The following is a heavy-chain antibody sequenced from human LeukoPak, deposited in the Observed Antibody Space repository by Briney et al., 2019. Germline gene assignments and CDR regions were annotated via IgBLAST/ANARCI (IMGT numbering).Heavy chain of an antibody. V-gene: IGHV4-31*03. CDR2: IYYSGST. Sequence: SQTLSLTCTVSGGSISNGGYYWSWIRQHPGKGLEWIGCIYYSGSTYYNPSLKSRVTISVDTSKNQFSLKLSSVTAADTAVYYCARAAVGYCSSTSCYPYYFDYWGQGTLVTVSS. CDR1: GGSISNGGYY. J-gene: IGHJ4*02. CDR3: ARAAVGYCSSTSCYPYYFDY. D-gene: IGHD2-2*01.